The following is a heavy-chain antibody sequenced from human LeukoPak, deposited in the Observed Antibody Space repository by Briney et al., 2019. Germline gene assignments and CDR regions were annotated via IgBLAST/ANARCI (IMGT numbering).Heavy chain of an antibody. V-gene: IGHV3-48*04. J-gene: IGHJ4*02. CDR1: GFTFSSYS. Sequence: GGSLRLSCAASGFTFSSYSMNWVRQTPGKGLEWVSYISSSDTIYYADSVKGRFTISRDNAKNSLYLQMNSLRAEDTAVYYCARDRSYYDSSGYYPPGYFDYWGQGTLVTVSS. CDR2: ISSSDTI. D-gene: IGHD3-22*01. CDR3: ARDRSYYDSSGYYPPGYFDY.